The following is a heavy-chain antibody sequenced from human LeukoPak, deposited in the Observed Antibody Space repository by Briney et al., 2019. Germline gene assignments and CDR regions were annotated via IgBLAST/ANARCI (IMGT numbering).Heavy chain of an antibody. CDR2: IYSGGNT. V-gene: IGHV3-53*01. Sequence: PGGSLRLSCVASGFTVSSSYMSWVRQAPGKGLEWVSLIYSGGNTYYADSLEGRFTISRDNSKNTLYLQMDSLRVEDTAVYYCAKFGGIVGAAFDYWGQGTLVTVSS. CDR1: GFTVSSSY. J-gene: IGHJ4*02. CDR3: AKFGGIVGAAFDY. D-gene: IGHD1-26*01.